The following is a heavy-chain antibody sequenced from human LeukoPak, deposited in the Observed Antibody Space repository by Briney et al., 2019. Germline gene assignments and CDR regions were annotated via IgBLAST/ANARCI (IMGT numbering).Heavy chain of an antibody. Sequence: GGSLRLSCAVSGFTFSSYWTRWVRHAPGKGLEWGANIKHDGSQKFYVDSVKGRFTISRDNAKNSLYLQMNRLRVADTAVYYCARESSSWYRADFRFDPWGQGTLVTVSS. V-gene: IGHV3-7*01. J-gene: IGHJ5*02. CDR1: GFTFSSYW. CDR3: ARESSSWYRADFRFDP. D-gene: IGHD6-13*01. CDR2: IKHDGSQK.